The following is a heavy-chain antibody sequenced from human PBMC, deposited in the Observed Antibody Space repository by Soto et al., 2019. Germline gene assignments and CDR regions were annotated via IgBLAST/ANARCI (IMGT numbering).Heavy chain of an antibody. CDR3: ARGASNWQYFDY. CDR2: FHYSGIS. J-gene: IGHJ4*02. CDR1: DASIRGYY. V-gene: IGHV4-59*01. D-gene: IGHD4-4*01. Sequence: PSETLSLTCTVSDASIRGYYWSWIRQPPGKGLEWIGYFHYSGISNYNSSLKSRVTMSLDTSKNQFSLKLSFVSAADTAIYYCARGASNWQYFDYWGQGALVTVSS.